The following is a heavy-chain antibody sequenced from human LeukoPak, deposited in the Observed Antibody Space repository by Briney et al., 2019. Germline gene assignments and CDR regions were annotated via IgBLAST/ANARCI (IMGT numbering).Heavy chain of an antibody. J-gene: IGHJ4*02. D-gene: IGHD3-3*01. Sequence: PGGSLRLSCAASGFTFSSYSMNWVRQAPGKGLEWVSYISSSSSTIYYADSVKGRFTISRDNAKNPLYLQMNSLRAEDTAVYYCARDSQYYDFWSGYPYIDYWGQGTLVTVSS. CDR2: ISSSSSTI. CDR1: GFTFSSYS. CDR3: ARDSQYYDFWSGYPYIDY. V-gene: IGHV3-48*01.